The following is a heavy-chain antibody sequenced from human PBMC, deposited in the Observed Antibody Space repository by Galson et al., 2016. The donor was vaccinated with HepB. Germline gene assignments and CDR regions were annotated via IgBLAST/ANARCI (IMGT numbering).Heavy chain of an antibody. J-gene: IGHJ4*02. CDR1: GFTFNKYA. V-gene: IGHV3-64D*09. D-gene: IGHD3-22*01. Sequence: SLRLSCAAFGFTFNKYAMHWVRQAPGKGLDSVSAIGSSGDTTYYIDSVTGRFSISRDNSKNTLYLHMSNLRAEDTALYYCVKSYYYDSSGYQPYFDSWGQGTLVTVSS. CDR2: IGSSGDTT. CDR3: VKSYYYDSSGYQPYFDS.